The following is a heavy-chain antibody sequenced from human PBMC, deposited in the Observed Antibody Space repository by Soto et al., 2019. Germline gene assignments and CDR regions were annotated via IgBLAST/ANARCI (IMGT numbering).Heavy chain of an antibody. V-gene: IGHV1-69*01. J-gene: IGHJ5*02. Sequence: GASVKVYCKASGGTFSSYPINWVRQAPGQVLEWMGGIIPFFGTTHSAQKFQGRLTITADESTRTTYMELSSLRSEDTAVYYCASRPVMEVAQYGNWFDPWGQGTLVTVSS. CDR1: GGTFSSYP. D-gene: IGHD2-15*01. CDR2: IIPFFGTT. CDR3: ASRPVMEVAQYGNWFDP.